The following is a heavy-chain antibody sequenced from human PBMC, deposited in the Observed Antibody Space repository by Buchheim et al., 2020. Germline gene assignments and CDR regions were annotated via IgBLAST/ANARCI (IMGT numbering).Heavy chain of an antibody. D-gene: IGHD6-19*01. Sequence: QVQLVESGGGVVQPGRSLRLSCAASGFTFSSYGMHWVRQAPGKGLEWVAVISYDGSNKYYADSVKGRFTISRDNSKNTLYLQMNSLRAEDTAVYYCAKDIPLPPSYSSGRGDAFDIWGQGT. CDR2: ISYDGSNK. CDR1: GFTFSSYG. V-gene: IGHV3-30*18. J-gene: IGHJ3*02. CDR3: AKDIPLPPSYSSGRGDAFDI.